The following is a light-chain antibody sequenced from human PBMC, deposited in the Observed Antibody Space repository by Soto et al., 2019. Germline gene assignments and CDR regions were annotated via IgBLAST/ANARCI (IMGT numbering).Light chain of an antibody. J-gene: IGKJ1*01. V-gene: IGKV3-15*01. Sequence: EIVMTQSPAILSVSPGERATLSCRASQSVSSNLAWYQQKPGQAPRLLIYGASTMATGIPASFSGSGSGTEFTLTISCLQSQDSAVYYCQQYNTWPRTFGQGTKV. CDR3: QQYNTWPRT. CDR2: GAS. CDR1: QSVSSN.